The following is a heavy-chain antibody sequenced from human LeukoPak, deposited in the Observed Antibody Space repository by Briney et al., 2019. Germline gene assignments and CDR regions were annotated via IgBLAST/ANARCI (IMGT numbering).Heavy chain of an antibody. CDR2: IRQDGSDK. V-gene: IGHV3-30*02. CDR1: GFTFSSYG. D-gene: IGHD2-15*01. CDR3: AKDPGSGIPDHFDY. J-gene: IGHJ4*02. Sequence: PGGSLRLSCAVSGFTFSSYGMHWVRQAPGKGLEWVAFIRQDGSDKYYVDSVKGRFTISRDNSKNTLYLQINSLTVEDTAVFYCAKDPGSGIPDHFDYWGQGTLVTVSS.